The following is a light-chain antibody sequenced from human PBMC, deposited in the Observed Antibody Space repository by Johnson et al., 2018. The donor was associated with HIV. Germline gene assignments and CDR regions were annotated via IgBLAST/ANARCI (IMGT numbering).Light chain of an antibody. V-gene: IGLV1-51*01. CDR3: GTWDSSLSAVV. CDR2: DNH. CDR1: SSNIGNNY. Sequence: QSVLTQPPSVSAAPGQKVTISCSGSSSNIGNNYVSWYQQLTRTAPTRLIYDNHKRPSGFPDRLSGSTSGTSTTLGLTGLQPGDDADYYCGTWDSSLSAVVFGTGPKVTAL. J-gene: IGLJ1*01.